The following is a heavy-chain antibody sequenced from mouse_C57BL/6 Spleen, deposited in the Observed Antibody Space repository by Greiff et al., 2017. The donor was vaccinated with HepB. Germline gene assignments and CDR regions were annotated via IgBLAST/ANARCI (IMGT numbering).Heavy chain of an antibody. J-gene: IGHJ2*01. V-gene: IGHV6-3*01. CDR3: TAYYDDY. CDR2: IRLKSDNYAT. D-gene: IGHD2-4*01. CDR1: GFTFSNYW. Sequence: EVKLMESGGGLVQPGGSMKLSCVASGFTFSNYWMNWVRQSPEKGLEWVAQIRLKSDNYATHYAESVKGRFTISRDDSKSSVYLQMNNLRAEDTEIYYCTAYYDDYWGQGTTLTVSS.